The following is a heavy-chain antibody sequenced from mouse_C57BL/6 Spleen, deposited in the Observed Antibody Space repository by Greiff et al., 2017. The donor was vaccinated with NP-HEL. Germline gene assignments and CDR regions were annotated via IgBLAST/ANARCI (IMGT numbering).Heavy chain of an antibody. CDR3: ATSGSLYAMDY. J-gene: IGHJ4*01. Sequence: VQLQQSGPELVKPGASVKISCKASGYAFSSSWMNWVKQRPGKGLEWIGRIYPGDGDTNYNGKFKGKATLTADKSSSTAYMQLSSLTSEDSAVYVCATSGSLYAMDYWGQGTSVTVSS. CDR2: IYPGDGDT. V-gene: IGHV1-82*01. CDR1: GYAFSSSW.